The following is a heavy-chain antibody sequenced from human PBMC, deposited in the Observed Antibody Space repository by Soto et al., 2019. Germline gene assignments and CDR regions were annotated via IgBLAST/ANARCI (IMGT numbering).Heavy chain of an antibody. CDR3: ARGRYMVRGVIINYYYYGMDV. CDR2: MNPNSGNT. CDR1: GYTFTSYD. D-gene: IGHD3-10*01. Sequence: GASVKVSCKASGYTFTSYDINWVRQATGQGLEWMGWMNPNSGNTGYAQKFQGRVTMTRNTSISTAYMELSSLRSEDTAVYYCARGRYMVRGVIINYYYYGMDVWGQGTTVTVSS. V-gene: IGHV1-8*01. J-gene: IGHJ6*02.